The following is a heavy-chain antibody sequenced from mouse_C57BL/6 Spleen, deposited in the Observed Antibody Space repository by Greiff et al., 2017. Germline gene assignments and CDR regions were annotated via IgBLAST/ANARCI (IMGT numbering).Heavy chain of an antibody. CDR2: IYPRSGTT. J-gene: IGHJ2*01. D-gene: IGHD1-1*01. V-gene: IGHV1-81*01. CDR3: ARRGTTGPFDY. CDR1: GYTFTSYG. Sequence: VQLVESGAELVRPWASVKLSCKASGYTFTSYGISWVKQRTGQGLEWIGEIYPRSGTTYYNEKFKGTATLTANKSSRKAYMELRSLTSEDSAVYFCARRGTTGPFDYWGQGTTLTVSS.